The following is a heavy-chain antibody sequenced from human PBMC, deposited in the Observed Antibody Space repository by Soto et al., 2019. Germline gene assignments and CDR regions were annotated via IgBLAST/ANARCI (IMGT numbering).Heavy chain of an antibody. D-gene: IGHD2-15*01. CDR3: AKEAIVGGGMDV. Sequence: ASVKVSCKASGYTFTGYFMHWVRQAPGQGLEWMGWINPNSGDTNYAQKFQGWVTMTRDTSISTACMELSRLRSDDTAVYYCAKEAIVGGGMDVWGQGTTVTVSS. J-gene: IGHJ6*02. CDR2: INPNSGDT. V-gene: IGHV1-2*04. CDR1: GYTFTGYF.